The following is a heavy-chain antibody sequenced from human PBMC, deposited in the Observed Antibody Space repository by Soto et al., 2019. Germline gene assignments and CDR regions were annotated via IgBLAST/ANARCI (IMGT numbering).Heavy chain of an antibody. D-gene: IGHD3-16*01. Sequence: GGSLRLSCAASGFTFSSYAMSWVRQAPGKGLEWASAISGSGGSTYYADSVKGRFTISRDNSKNTLYLQMNSLRAEDTAVYYCWLYYDYVWGSYGMDVWGQGTTVTVSS. CDR2: ISGSGGST. J-gene: IGHJ6*02. V-gene: IGHV3-23*01. CDR1: GFTFSSYA. CDR3: WLYYDYVWGSYGMDV.